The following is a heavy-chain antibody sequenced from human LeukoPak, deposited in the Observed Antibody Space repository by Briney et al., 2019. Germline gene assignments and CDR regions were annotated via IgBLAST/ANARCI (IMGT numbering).Heavy chain of an antibody. D-gene: IGHD2-21*02. V-gene: IGHV3-23*01. J-gene: IGHJ4*02. CDR2: ISGSGGST. Sequence: PGGSLRLSCAASGFTFSSYAMSWVRQAPGKGLEWVSAISGSGGSTYYADSVKGRFTISRDNSKNTLYLQMNSLRAEDTAVYYCAKRWAYCGGDCYQFDYWGRGTLVTVSS. CDR1: GFTFSSYA. CDR3: AKRWAYCGGDCYQFDY.